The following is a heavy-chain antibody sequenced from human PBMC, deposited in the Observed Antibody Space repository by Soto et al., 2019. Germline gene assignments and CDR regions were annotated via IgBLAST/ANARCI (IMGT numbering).Heavy chain of an antibody. V-gene: IGHV4-31*03. Sequence: KTSETLSLTCTVSGGSISSGGYYWSWIRQHPGKGLEWIGYIYYSGSTYYNPSLKSRVTISVDTSKNQFSLKLSSVTAADTAVYHCARGHLEITSIAARLGLTYYYYGMDVWGQGTTVTVSS. CDR1: GGSISSGGYY. CDR3: ARGHLEITSIAARLGLTYYYYGMDV. J-gene: IGHJ6*02. CDR2: IYYSGST. D-gene: IGHD6-6*01.